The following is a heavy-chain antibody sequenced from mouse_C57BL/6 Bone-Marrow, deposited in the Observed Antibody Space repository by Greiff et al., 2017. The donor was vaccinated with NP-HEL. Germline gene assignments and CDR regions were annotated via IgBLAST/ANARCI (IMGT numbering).Heavy chain of an antibody. V-gene: IGHV5-12*01. CDR1: GFTFSDYY. J-gene: IGHJ4*01. D-gene: IGHD1-1*01. CDR3: ARRAYYYGSFYAMDY. CDR2: ISNGGGST. Sequence: EVMLVESGGGLVQPGGSLKLSCAASGFTFSDYYMYWVRQTPEKRLEWVAYISNGGGSTYYPDTVKGRFTISRDNAKNTLYLQMSRLKSEDTAMYYCARRAYYYGSFYAMDYWGQGTSVTVSS.